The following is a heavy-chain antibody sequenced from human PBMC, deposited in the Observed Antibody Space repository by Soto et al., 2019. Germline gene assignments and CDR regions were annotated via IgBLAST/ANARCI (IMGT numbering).Heavy chain of an antibody. V-gene: IGHV1-69*13. J-gene: IGHJ4*02. Sequence: SVKVSCKASGGTFSSYAISWVRQAPGQGLEWMGGIIPIFGTANYAQKFQGRVTITADESTSTAYMELSSLRSEDTAVYYCARDDLSYGKPLNYWGQGTLVTVSS. D-gene: IGHD1-26*01. CDR1: GGTFSSYA. CDR2: IIPIFGTA. CDR3: ARDDLSYGKPLNY.